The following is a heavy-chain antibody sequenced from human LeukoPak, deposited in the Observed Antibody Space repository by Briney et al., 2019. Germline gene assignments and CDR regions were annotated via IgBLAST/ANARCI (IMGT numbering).Heavy chain of an antibody. V-gene: IGHV3-74*01. CDR3: ARELPFDY. J-gene: IGHJ4*02. Sequence: GGSLRLSSAASGFTFSNYWMHWVRQAPGKGLVWVSRISGDGRSMTYAESVKGRFTISRDNAKNTLYLQMKSLRAEDTAVYFCARELPFDYWGQGTLVTVSS. CDR2: ISGDGRSM. CDR1: GFTFSNYW.